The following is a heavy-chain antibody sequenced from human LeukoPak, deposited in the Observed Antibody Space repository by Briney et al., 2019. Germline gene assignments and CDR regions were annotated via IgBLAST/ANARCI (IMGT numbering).Heavy chain of an antibody. Sequence: ASAKVSCKASGYTFTSYGISWVRPAPGQGLAWMGWISAYNGNTNYAQKLQGRVTMTTDTSTSTAYMELRSLRSDDTAVYYCARDVIGQFFDYWGQGTLVTVSS. D-gene: IGHD2-21*01. V-gene: IGHV1-18*01. J-gene: IGHJ4*02. CDR1: GYTFTSYG. CDR3: ARDVIGQFFDY. CDR2: ISAYNGNT.